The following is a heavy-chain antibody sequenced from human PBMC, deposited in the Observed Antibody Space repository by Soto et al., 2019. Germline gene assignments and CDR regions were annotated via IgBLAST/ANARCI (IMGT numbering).Heavy chain of an antibody. CDR1: GFTFSSYA. Sequence: EVQLLESGGGLVQPGGSLRLSCAASGFTFSSYAMSWVHQAPGKGLEWVSAISGSGGSTYYADSVKGRFTISRDNSKNPLYLQMNSLRAEDTAVYYCAKDWGIVPYRCWFDPWGQGTLVTVSS. J-gene: IGHJ5*02. CDR2: ISGSGGST. D-gene: IGHD3-16*01. CDR3: AKDWGIVPYRCWFDP. V-gene: IGHV3-23*01.